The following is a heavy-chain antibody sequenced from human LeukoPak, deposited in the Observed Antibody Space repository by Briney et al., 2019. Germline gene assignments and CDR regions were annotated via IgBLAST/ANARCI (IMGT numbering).Heavy chain of an antibody. D-gene: IGHD3-10*01. Sequence: PSETLSLTCTVSGGSISSYYWSWLRQPLEKGLEWIGYIYYSGSTTYNPSLKSRVTISVDTSKNQFSLNLNSVTAADTAVYYCARLEWGVINWYFDLWGRGTLVTVSS. J-gene: IGHJ2*01. CDR1: GGSISSYY. CDR3: ARLEWGVINWYFDL. CDR2: IYYSGST. V-gene: IGHV4-59*08.